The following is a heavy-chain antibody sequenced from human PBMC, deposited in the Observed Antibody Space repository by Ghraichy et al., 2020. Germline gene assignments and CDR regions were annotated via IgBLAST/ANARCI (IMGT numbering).Heavy chain of an antibody. D-gene: IGHD1/OR15-1a*01. CDR2: ISPNSGYT. CDR3: ARTGTDYTLMVYPPDY. V-gene: IGHV1-2*02. CDR1: GYTFTGYY. J-gene: IGHJ4*02. Sequence: ASVKVSCKASGYTFTGYYMHWVRQAPGQGLEWMGWISPNSGYTNYAQKFQGRVTMTRDTSFSTAFMELSRLTSDDTAVYYCARTGTDYTLMVYPPDYWGPGTLVTVSS.